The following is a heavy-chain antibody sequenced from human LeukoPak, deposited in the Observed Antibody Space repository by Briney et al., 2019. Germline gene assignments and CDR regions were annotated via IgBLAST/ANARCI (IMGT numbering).Heavy chain of an antibody. CDR1: GFTFSTYY. V-gene: IGHV3-21*04. Sequence: GGSLRLSCAASGFTFSTYYMNWVRQAPGKGLEWVSFITGSSSYIYYTDSVKGRFTISRDNAKNSLFLQMKSLRSEDTAVYYCAAGVNPRHEDYGDYFDYWGQGTLVTVSS. CDR2: ITGSSSYI. D-gene: IGHD4-17*01. CDR3: AAGVNPRHEDYGDYFDY. J-gene: IGHJ4*02.